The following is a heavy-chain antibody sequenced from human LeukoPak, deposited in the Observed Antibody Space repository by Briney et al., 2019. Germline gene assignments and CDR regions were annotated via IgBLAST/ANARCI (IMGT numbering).Heavy chain of an antibody. CDR3: ARDLASTTGQNWFDP. Sequence: PSETLSLTCAVSGGSISSGGYYWSWIRQHPGKGLEWIGYIYYSGSTYYNPSLKSRVTISVDTSKNQFSLKLSSATAADTAVYYCARDLASTTGQNWFDPWGQGTLVTVSS. J-gene: IGHJ5*02. V-gene: IGHV4-31*11. CDR1: GGSISSGGYY. D-gene: IGHD4-11*01. CDR2: IYYSGST.